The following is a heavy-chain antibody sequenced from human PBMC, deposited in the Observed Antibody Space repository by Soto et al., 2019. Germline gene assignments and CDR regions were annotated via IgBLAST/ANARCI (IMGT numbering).Heavy chain of an antibody. D-gene: IGHD2-2*01. CDR2: IKSKTDGGTT. J-gene: IGHJ6*02. CDR1: GFTFSNAW. V-gene: IGHV3-15*01. Sequence: SLRLSCAASGFTFSNAWMSWVRQAPGKGLEWVGRIKSKTDGGTTDYAAPVKGRFTISRDDSKNTLYLQMNSLKTEDTAVYYCTTGYCSSTSCWGYYYYYGMDVWGQGTTVTVSS. CDR3: TTGYCSSTSCWGYYYYYGMDV.